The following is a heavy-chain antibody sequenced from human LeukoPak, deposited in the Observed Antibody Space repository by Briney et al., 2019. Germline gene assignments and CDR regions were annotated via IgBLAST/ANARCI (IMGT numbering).Heavy chain of an antibody. CDR1: DDSITMYY. V-gene: IGHV4-59*01. CDR3: ARGRVSSSTWYSTYYYYFYMDV. CDR2: VDHTGST. D-gene: IGHD1-1*01. J-gene: IGHJ6*03. Sequence: SETLSLTCTVSDDSITMYYWTWIRQPPGKGLEWIGYVDHTGSTNFNPSLNGRVSISRDTSKNLFSLRLRSVTAADTAVYFCARGRVSSSTWYSTYYYYFYMDVWGKGTTVTVS.